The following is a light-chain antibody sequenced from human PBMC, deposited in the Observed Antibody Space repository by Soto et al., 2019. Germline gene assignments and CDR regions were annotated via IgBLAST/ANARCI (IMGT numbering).Light chain of an antibody. CDR1: QSVSNSY. CDR3: QQYGTSPLT. V-gene: IGKV3-20*01. CDR2: AAS. Sequence: EIVLTQSPGTLSLSPGEIATLSCRASQSVSNSYLVWYQHQPGQAPRLLIIAASNRATGIPDRFSGSGSGTDFTLTISRLEPEDFAVYYCQQYGTSPLTFGGGTKVDIK. J-gene: IGKJ4*01.